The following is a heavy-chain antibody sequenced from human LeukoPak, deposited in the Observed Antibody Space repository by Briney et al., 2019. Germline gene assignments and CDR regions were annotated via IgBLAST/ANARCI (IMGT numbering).Heavy chain of an antibody. J-gene: IGHJ6*03. D-gene: IGHD3-10*01. V-gene: IGHV3-23*01. CDR2: ISGSGGST. CDR3: AKVGITMVRGTHQQATPYYYYMDV. Sequence: GGSLRLSCAASGFTFSSYAMSWVRQAPGKGLEWVSAISGSGGSTYYADSVKGRFTISRDNSKSTLYLQMNSLRAEDTAVYYCAKVGITMVRGTHQQATPYYYYMDVWGKGTTVTVSS. CDR1: GFTFSSYA.